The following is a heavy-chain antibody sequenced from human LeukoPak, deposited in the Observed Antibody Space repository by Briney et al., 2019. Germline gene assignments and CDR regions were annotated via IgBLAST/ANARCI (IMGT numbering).Heavy chain of an antibody. Sequence: GGSLRLSCAASGFTFSSYGMHWVRQAPGKGLEWVAFIRYDGSNKYYADSVKGRFTISRDNSKNTLHLQMNSLRAEDTAVYYCAKVGTVMVNQFDYWGQGTLVTVSS. J-gene: IGHJ4*02. D-gene: IGHD5-18*01. CDR2: IRYDGSNK. V-gene: IGHV3-30*02. CDR1: GFTFSSYG. CDR3: AKVGTVMVNQFDY.